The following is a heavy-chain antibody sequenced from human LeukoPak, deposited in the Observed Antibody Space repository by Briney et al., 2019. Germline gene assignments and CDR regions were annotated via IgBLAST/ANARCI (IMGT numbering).Heavy chain of an antibody. Sequence: SDTLSLTCAVYGESSFSSYYWSWIRQTPGGALEWIGEINHSAYTNYNPSLKSRVTLSIDTSKNQFSLRLNSVTAADTAVYYCSRQVVGNDYWGQGTLVTVSS. V-gene: IGHV4-34*01. CDR3: SRQVVGNDY. J-gene: IGHJ4*02. CDR2: INHSAYT. CDR1: GESSFSSYY. D-gene: IGHD3-22*01.